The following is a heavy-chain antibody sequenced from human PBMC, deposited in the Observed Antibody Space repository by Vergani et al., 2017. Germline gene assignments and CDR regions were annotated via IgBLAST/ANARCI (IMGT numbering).Heavy chain of an antibody. V-gene: IGHV1-8*01. CDR3: ARCGRQSSGQLRWFDP. J-gene: IGHJ5*02. Sequence: QVQLVQSGAEVKKPGASVKVSCKASGYTFTSYDINWVRQATGQGLEWMGWMNPNSGNTGYAQKFQGRVTITADESTSTAYMELSSLRSEDTAVYYCARCGRQSSGQLRWFDPWGQGTLVTVSS. CDR1: GYTFTSYD. CDR2: MNPNSGNT. D-gene: IGHD6-19*01.